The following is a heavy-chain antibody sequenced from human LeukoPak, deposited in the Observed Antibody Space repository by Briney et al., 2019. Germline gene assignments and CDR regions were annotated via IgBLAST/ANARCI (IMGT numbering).Heavy chain of an antibody. CDR2: INPNSGAT. Sequence: GASVKASCKVSGYTFIGYYIHWVRQAPGQGLEWMGWINPNSGATNYAQKFQGRVTMTRDTSISTAYMELSRLRSEDTAVYYCARENNWGFDYWGQGTLVTVSS. CDR1: GYTFIGYY. CDR3: ARENNWGFDY. J-gene: IGHJ4*02. D-gene: IGHD7-27*01. V-gene: IGHV1-2*02.